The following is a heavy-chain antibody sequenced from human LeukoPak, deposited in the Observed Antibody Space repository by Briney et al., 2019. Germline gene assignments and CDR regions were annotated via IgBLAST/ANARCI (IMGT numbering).Heavy chain of an antibody. CDR2: IYYSGST. J-gene: IGHJ4*02. Sequence: SETLSLTCTVSGGSISSSSYYWGWIRQPPGKGLEWIGSIYYSGSTNYNPSLKSRVTISVDTSKNQFSLKLSSVTAANTAVYYCARGEGSSGWYHAGYFDYWGQGTLVTVSS. D-gene: IGHD6-19*01. CDR3: ARGEGSSGWYHAGYFDY. CDR1: GGSISSSSYY. V-gene: IGHV4-39*07.